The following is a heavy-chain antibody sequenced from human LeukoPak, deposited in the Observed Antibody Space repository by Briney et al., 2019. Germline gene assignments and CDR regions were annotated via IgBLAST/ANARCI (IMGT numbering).Heavy chain of an antibody. CDR1: GGTFSSYT. CDR3: ATEQWLVSRNWFDP. D-gene: IGHD6-19*01. V-gene: IGHV1-8*02. CDR2: MNPNSGNT. J-gene: IGHJ5*02. Sequence: ASVKVSCKASGGTFSSYTISWVRQAPGQGLEWMGWMNPNSGNTGYAQKFQGRVTMTRNTSISTAYMELSSLRSEDTAVYYCATEQWLVSRNWFDPWGQGTLVTVSS.